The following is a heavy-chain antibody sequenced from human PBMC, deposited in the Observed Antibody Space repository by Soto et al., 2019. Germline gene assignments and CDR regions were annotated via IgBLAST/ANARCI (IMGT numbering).Heavy chain of an antibody. CDR2: VSTDGGRT. CDR1: GFTFSSYA. D-gene: IGHD5-12*01. J-gene: IGHJ3*02. CDR3: ANTGGYMYDAFDI. Sequence: EVQLLESGGGLARPGGSLRLSCAASGFTFSSYAMTWVRQAPGKGLAWVSGVSTDGGRTYYAASVKGRFSISRDNSKNPMSLELNRLRAEDTAIYYCANTGGYMYDAFDIWGQGTRVTVSS. V-gene: IGHV3-23*01.